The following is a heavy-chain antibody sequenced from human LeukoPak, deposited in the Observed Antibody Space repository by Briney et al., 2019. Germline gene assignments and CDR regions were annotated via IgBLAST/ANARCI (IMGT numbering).Heavy chain of an antibody. D-gene: IGHD1-14*01. J-gene: IGHJ4*02. V-gene: IGHV4-59*08. CDR3: ARHGTISSESYFDY. CDR2: IHNSGRT. CDR1: GGSVGSYY. Sequence: SETLSLTCSVSGGSVGSYYWSWIRQSPGKGLEWIGYIHNSGRTNYNPSLKSRVTGFVDTSKNQVSLRLSSVTAADTAVYYCARHGTISSESYFDYWGQGALVTVSS.